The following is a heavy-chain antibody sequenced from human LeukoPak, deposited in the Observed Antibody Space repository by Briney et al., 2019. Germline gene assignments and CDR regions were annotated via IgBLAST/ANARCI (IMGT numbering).Heavy chain of an antibody. V-gene: IGHV1-2*02. CDR2: INSNSGGT. CDR1: GYTFTNYY. CDR3: AKGPFSRIDV. Sequence: ASVKVSCTASGYTFTNYYMHWVRQAPGQGLEWVGWINSNSGGTNYAQTVQGRVTMTRDKSTSTAYMELSSLRSEDTAVYYCAKGPFSRIDVWGQGTTVTVSS. J-gene: IGHJ6*02.